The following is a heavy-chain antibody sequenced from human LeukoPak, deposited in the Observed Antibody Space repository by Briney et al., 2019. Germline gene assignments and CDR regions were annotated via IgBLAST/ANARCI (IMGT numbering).Heavy chain of an antibody. V-gene: IGHV3-33*01. CDR3: ASENY. Sequence: GGSLRLSCAASGFTFSSYGMHWVRQAPGKGLEWVAVIWYDGSNKYYADSVKGRFTISRDNAKNSLYLQMNSLRDEDTAVYYCASENYWGQGTLVTVSS. CDR1: GFTFSSYG. CDR2: IWYDGSNK. J-gene: IGHJ4*02.